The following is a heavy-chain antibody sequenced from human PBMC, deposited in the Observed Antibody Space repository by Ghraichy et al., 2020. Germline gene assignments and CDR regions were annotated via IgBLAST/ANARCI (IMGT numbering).Heavy chain of an antibody. D-gene: IGHD2-2*01. CDR2: MSPDGSDI. Sequence: GESLRLSCAASGFTFSNSWMHWVRQAPGKGLVWVSRMSPDGSDITYADSLKGRFTISRDNAKNTLYLQMNSLSAEDTAMYYCARGATGYADSWGQGILVSVSS. CDR3: ARGATGYADS. CDR1: GFTFSNSW. J-gene: IGHJ4*02. V-gene: IGHV3-74*01.